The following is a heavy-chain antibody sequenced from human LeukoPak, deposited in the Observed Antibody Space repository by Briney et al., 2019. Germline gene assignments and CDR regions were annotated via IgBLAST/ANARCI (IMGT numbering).Heavy chain of an antibody. CDR2: IYYSGST. V-gene: IGHV4-30-4*08. Sequence: SETLSLTCTVSGGSISSSSYYWGWIRQPPGKGLEWIGYIYYSGSTYYNPSLKSRVTISVDTSKNQFSLKLSSVTAADTAVYYCARGSSWYYFDYWGQGTLVTVSS. CDR3: ARGSSWYYFDY. J-gene: IGHJ4*02. CDR1: GGSISSSSYY. D-gene: IGHD6-13*01.